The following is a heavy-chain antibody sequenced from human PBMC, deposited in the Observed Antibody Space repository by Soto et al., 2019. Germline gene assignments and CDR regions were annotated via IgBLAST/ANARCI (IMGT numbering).Heavy chain of an antibody. D-gene: IGHD3-22*01. Sequence: QVQLQESGPGLVKPSETLSLTCTVSGGSISSYYWSWIRQPPGKGLEWIGYIYYSGSTNYNPSLKSRVTISVDTSKNQFSLKLTSVADSDTAVYYCARVGHNYDSSLQDYFDYWGQGTLVTVSS. J-gene: IGHJ4*02. V-gene: IGHV4-59*01. CDR2: IYYSGST. CDR3: ARVGHNYDSSLQDYFDY. CDR1: GGSISSYY.